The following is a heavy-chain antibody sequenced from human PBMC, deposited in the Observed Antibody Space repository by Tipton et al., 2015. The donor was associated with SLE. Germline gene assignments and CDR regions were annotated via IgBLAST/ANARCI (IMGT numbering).Heavy chain of an antibody. J-gene: IGHJ3*02. Sequence: TLSLTCTVSGGSISSSSYYWGWIRQPPGKGLEWIGRIYYSGSTYYNPSLKSRVTISVDTSKNQFSLKLSSVTAADTAVYYCARTIVDPIAAAGPVAFDIWGQGTMVTVSS. CDR2: IYYSGST. CDR3: ARTIVDPIAAAGPVAFDI. CDR1: GGSISSSSYY. D-gene: IGHD6-13*01. V-gene: IGHV4-39*07.